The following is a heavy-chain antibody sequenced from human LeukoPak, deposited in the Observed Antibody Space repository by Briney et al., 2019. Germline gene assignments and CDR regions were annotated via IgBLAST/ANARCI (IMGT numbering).Heavy chain of an antibody. CDR3: ARVGATGYYFDY. CDR2: ISSSSSYI. D-gene: IGHD1-26*01. J-gene: IGHJ4*02. V-gene: IGHV3-21*01. Sequence: GGSLRLSCAASGFDFYAYEMNWVRQAPGKGLEWVSSISSSSSYIYYADSVKGRLTISRDNAKNSLYLQMNSLRAEDTAVYYCARVGATGYYFDYWGQGTLVTVSS. CDR1: GFDFYAYE.